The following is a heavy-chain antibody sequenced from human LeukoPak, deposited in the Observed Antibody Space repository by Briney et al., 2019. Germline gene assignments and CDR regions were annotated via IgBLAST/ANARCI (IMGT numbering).Heavy chain of an antibody. D-gene: IGHD3-22*01. CDR2: INHSGST. CDR1: GGSFSGYY. V-gene: IGHV4-34*01. J-gene: IGHJ4*02. CDR3: ARQTPYYYDSSGYYPVYYFDY. Sequence: SETLSLTCAVYGGSFSGYYWSWIRQPPGKGLEWIGEINHSGSTNYNPSPKSRVTISVDTSKNQFSLKLSSVTAADTAVYYCARQTPYYYDSSGYYPVYYFDYWGQGTLVTVSS.